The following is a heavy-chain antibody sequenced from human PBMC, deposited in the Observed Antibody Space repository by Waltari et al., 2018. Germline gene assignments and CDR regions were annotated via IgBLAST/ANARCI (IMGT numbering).Heavy chain of an antibody. J-gene: IGHJ4*02. CDR1: GFTVSSNY. CDR2: IYSGGST. D-gene: IGHD3-22*01. Sequence: EVQLVESGGGLIQPGGSMRLSCAASGFTVSSNYMSWVRRAPGKGLEWVSVIYSGGSTYYADSVKGRFTISRDNSKNTLYLQMNSLRAEDTAVYYCATGSPRYYYDSSGYLDYWGQGTLVTVSS. V-gene: IGHV3-53*01. CDR3: ATGSPRYYYDSSGYLDY.